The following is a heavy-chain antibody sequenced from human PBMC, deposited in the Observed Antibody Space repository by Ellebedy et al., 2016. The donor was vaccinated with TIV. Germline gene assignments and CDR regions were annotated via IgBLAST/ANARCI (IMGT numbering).Heavy chain of an antibody. D-gene: IGHD6-13*01. Sequence: GESLKISXKCSGYSFTSYWTVRARQMPGKGVEWMGIIYPGDSDTRYSPSFQGQVTISADKSISTAYLQWSSLKASDTAMYYCARLKQQLAYHGMDVWGQGTTVTVSS. CDR1: GYSFTSYW. CDR3: ARLKQQLAYHGMDV. V-gene: IGHV5-51*02. J-gene: IGHJ6*02. CDR2: IYPGDSDT.